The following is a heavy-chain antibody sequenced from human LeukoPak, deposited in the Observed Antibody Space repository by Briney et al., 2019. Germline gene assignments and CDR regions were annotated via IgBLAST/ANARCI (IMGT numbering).Heavy chain of an antibody. D-gene: IGHD3-10*01. CDR1: GGSISSYY. V-gene: IGHV4-59*01. Sequence: SETLSLTCTVSGGSISSYYWSWIQQPPGKGLEWIGYIYYSGSTNYNPSLKSRVTISVDTSKNQFSLKLSSVTAADTAVYYCARVDYYYGSGSYDSPEKYYYYYYYMDVWGKGTTVTISS. J-gene: IGHJ6*03. CDR2: IYYSGST. CDR3: ARVDYYYGSGSYDSPEKYYYYYYYMDV.